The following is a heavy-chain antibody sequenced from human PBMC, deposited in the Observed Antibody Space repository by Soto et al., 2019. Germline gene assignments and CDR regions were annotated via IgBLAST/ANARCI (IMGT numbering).Heavy chain of an antibody. CDR1: GFTFRTDG. CDR2: ISYDGSNK. J-gene: IGHJ6*02. D-gene: IGHD2-2*01. V-gene: IGHV3-30*18. CDR3: AKAKGYCYSSSCRNYDDDYGMDV. Sequence: PGGSLRPSCAASGFTFRTDGMHCVRQAPGKGLEWVAVISYDGSNKYYADSVKGRFNISRDNSKNKLYLQMNSLRAEDTAVYYCAKAKGYCYSSSCRNYDDDYGMDVWGQGTTVTVSS.